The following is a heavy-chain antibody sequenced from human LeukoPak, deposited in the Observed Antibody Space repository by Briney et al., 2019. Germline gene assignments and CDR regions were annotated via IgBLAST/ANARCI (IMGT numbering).Heavy chain of an antibody. D-gene: IGHD6-6*01. CDR3: ARGWSRSSADY. CDR1: GGSISSYY. V-gene: IGHV4-59*01. J-gene: IGHJ4*02. Sequence: PSETPSLTCTVSGGSISSYYWSWIRQPPGKGLEWIGYIYYSGSTNYNPSLKSRVTISVDTSKNQFSLKLSSVTAADTAVYYCARGWSRSSADYWGQGTLVTVSS. CDR2: IYYSGST.